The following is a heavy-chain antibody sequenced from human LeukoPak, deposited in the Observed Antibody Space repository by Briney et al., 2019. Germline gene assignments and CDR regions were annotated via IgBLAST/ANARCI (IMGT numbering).Heavy chain of an antibody. Sequence: GGSLRLSCAASGFTFREYSMSWVRQAPGKGLEWVSNIRSSGGDTYYTDSVKGRFTISRDNSKNTLYLEMNSLRAEDTAVYYCAKEGYTIWFDPWSQGTLVTVSS. CDR2: IRSSGGDT. CDR1: GFTFREYS. J-gene: IGHJ5*02. V-gene: IGHV3-23*01. D-gene: IGHD2-15*01. CDR3: AKEGYTIWFDP.